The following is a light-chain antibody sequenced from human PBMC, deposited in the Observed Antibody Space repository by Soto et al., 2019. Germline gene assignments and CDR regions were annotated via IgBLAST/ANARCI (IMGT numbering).Light chain of an antibody. CDR3: QQFHIWPTWT. CDR2: GAS. V-gene: IGKV3-15*01. J-gene: IGKJ1*01. Sequence: EIVMTQSPATLSVSPGERATLSCRASQSVSSNLAWYQHKPDQAPRLLIYGASTRATGIPARFSGSGSGTEFTLTISSLQSEDFAVYYCQQFHIWPTWTFGQGTKVEI. CDR1: QSVSSN.